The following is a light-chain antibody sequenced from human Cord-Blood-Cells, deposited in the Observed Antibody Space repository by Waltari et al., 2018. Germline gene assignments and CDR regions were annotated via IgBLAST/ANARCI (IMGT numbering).Light chain of an antibody. CDR2: DAS. Sequence: EIVLTQSPATLSLSPGERATISCRASQSVSSYLAWYQQKPGQAPRLLIYDASNSATGIPARFSGSGSGTDFTLTISSLEPEDFAVYYCQQRSNWTFGQGTKVEIK. CDR3: QQRSNWT. J-gene: IGKJ1*01. CDR1: QSVSSY. V-gene: IGKV3-11*01.